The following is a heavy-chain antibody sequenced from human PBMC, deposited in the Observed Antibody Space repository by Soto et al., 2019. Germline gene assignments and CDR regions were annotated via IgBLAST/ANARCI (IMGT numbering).Heavy chain of an antibody. D-gene: IGHD3-22*01. Sequence: QVQLQESGPGLVKPSETLSLTCTVSGASISSYYWSWLRQPPGKGLQWIGYIYYYSGSTNYNPSLKSRVNIPGDMSKNQFSLKLSSVSAADTAVYYCARSRGGYFGYWGQGTLVTVSS. CDR2: IYYYSGST. J-gene: IGHJ4*02. V-gene: IGHV4-59*01. CDR3: ARSRGGYFGY. CDR1: GASISSYY.